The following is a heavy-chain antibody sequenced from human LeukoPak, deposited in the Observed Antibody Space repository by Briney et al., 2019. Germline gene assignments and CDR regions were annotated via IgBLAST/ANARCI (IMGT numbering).Heavy chain of an antibody. Sequence: ASVKVSCKASGYTFTSYAMHWVRQAPGQRLEWMGWINPGNGNTKYSQKFQGRVTITRDTSATTAYMELSSLRSEDTAVYYCARDLGYCSGGSCYWFDPWGQGTLVTVSS. J-gene: IGHJ5*02. V-gene: IGHV1-3*01. CDR1: GYTFTSYA. D-gene: IGHD2-15*01. CDR2: INPGNGNT. CDR3: ARDLGYCSGGSCYWFDP.